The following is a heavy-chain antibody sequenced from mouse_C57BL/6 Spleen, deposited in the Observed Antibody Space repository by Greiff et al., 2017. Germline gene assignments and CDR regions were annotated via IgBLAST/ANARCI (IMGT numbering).Heavy chain of an antibody. CDR3: AEYSNYEWFAY. J-gene: IGHJ3*01. CDR1: GYTFTDYN. D-gene: IGHD2-5*01. CDR2: INPNNGGT. Sequence: EVKLLESGPELVKPGASVKMSCKASGYTFTDYNMHWVKQSHGKSLEWIGYINPNNGGTSYNQKFKGKATLTVNKSSSTAYMELRSLTSEDSAVYYCAEYSNYEWFAYWGQGTLVTVSA. V-gene: IGHV1-22*01.